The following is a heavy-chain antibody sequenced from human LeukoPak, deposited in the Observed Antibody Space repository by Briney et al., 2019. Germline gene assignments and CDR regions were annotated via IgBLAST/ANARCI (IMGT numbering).Heavy chain of an antibody. CDR1: GYTFTSYD. J-gene: IGHJ4*02. V-gene: IGHV1-8*03. Sequence: GASVKVSCKASGYTFTSYDINWVRQATGQGLEWMGWMNPNSGNTGYAQKFQGRVTITRNTSISTAYMELSSLRSEDTAVYYCARHRTKTGTTGLGYWGQGTLVTVSS. CDR3: ARHRTKTGTTGLGY. D-gene: IGHD1-1*01. CDR2: MNPNSGNT.